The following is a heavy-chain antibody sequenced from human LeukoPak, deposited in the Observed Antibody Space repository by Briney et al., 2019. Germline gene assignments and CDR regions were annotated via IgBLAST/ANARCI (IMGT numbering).Heavy chain of an antibody. V-gene: IGHV3-23*01. Sequence: GGSLRLSCAASGFTFSSYAMSWVRQAPGKGLEWVSAISGSGGSTYYADSVKGRFTISRDNSKNTLYLQMNSLRAEDTAVYYCARDGESISSSWYPRYYFDYWGQGTLVTVPS. CDR1: GFTFSSYA. J-gene: IGHJ4*02. CDR2: ISGSGGST. D-gene: IGHD6-13*01. CDR3: ARDGESISSSWYPRYYFDY.